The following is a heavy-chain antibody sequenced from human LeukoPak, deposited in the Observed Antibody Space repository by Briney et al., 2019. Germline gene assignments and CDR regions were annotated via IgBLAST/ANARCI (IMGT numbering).Heavy chain of an antibody. CDR1: GFTVSSNY. CDR2: IYSGGST. V-gene: IGHV3-53*01. J-gene: IGHJ6*02. CDR3: ARDYGDHGVGYYYYYGMDV. Sequence: GGSLRLSCAASGFTVSSNYMSWVRQAPGKGLEWVSVIYSGGSTYYADSVKDRVTISRDNSKNTLYLQMNSLRAEDTAVYYCARDYGDHGVGYYYYYGMDVWGQGTTVTVSS. D-gene: IGHD4-17*01.